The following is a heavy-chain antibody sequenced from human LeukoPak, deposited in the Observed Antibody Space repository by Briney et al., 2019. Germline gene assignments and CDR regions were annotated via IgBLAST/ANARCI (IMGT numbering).Heavy chain of an antibody. V-gene: IGHV4-59*01. CDR1: GGSISSYY. Sequence: SETLSLTCTVSGGSISSYYWSWIRQPPGKGLEWIGYIYYSGSTNYTPSLKSRVTISVDTSKDQFSLKLSSVTAADTAVYYCARGGYCSSTSCPLEAFDIWGQGTMVTVSS. CDR2: IYYSGST. J-gene: IGHJ3*02. CDR3: ARGGYCSSTSCPLEAFDI. D-gene: IGHD2-2*01.